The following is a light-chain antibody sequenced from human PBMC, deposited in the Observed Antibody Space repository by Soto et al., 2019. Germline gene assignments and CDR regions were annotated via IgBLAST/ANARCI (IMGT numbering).Light chain of an antibody. CDR2: AAS. CDR1: QSISSY. CDR3: QQSYSTPRT. J-gene: IGKJ1*01. Sequence: DIQMTQSPSSLSASVGDRVTITCRASQSISSYLNWYPQKPGKAPKLRIYAASSLQSGVPSRFSGSVSRTDFTLTISSLQPEDFATYYCQQSYSTPRTFGQGTKVEIK. V-gene: IGKV1-39*01.